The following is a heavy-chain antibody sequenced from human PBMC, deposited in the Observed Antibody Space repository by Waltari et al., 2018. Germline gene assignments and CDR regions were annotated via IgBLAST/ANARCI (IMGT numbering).Heavy chain of an antibody. CDR2: IYTTGST. Sequence: VELLESGPGLVKPSQTLSLTCSVSRGSIRSGRYYWSLLRRPAGKGLEWIGHIYTTGSTNYNPSLESRVTISLDTSKNQFSLRLTSVTAADSAVYFCARTGTVVVIPEAKGAFHVWGRGTTVTVSS. D-gene: IGHD2-21*01. J-gene: IGHJ3*01. V-gene: IGHV4-61*02. CDR3: ARTGTVVVIPEAKGAFHV. CDR1: RGSIRSGRYY.